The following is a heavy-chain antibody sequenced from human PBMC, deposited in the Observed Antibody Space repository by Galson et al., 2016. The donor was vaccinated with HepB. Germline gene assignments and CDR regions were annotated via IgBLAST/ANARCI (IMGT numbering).Heavy chain of an antibody. J-gene: IGHJ3*01. V-gene: IGHV3-7*01. CDR2: IKQDGSQT. CDR1: GFTFTSYW. CDR3: ARDPMRFAFDL. Sequence: SLRLSCAASGFTFTSYWMSWARQPPGKGLEWVANIKQDGSQTYYVDSVKGRFNISKDNAKSSLYLRMNSLRADDTAVYYCARDPMRFAFDLWGQGTMVTVSS.